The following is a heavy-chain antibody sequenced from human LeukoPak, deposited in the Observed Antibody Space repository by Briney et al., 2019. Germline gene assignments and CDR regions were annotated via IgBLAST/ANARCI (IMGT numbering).Heavy chain of an antibody. Sequence: PGGSLRLSCAASGFTFSSYSMNWVRQAPGKGLEWVSSISCSSSYIYYADSVKGRFTISRDNAKNSLYLQMNSLRAEDTAVYYCAREVGDYFDYWGQGTLVTVSS. CDR1: GFTFSSYS. CDR2: ISCSSSYI. V-gene: IGHV3-21*01. CDR3: AREVGDYFDY. J-gene: IGHJ4*02. D-gene: IGHD3-16*01.